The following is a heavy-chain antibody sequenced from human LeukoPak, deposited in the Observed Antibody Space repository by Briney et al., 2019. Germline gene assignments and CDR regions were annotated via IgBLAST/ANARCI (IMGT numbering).Heavy chain of an antibody. Sequence: GASVKVSCKASGYTFTSYDINWVRQATGQGLEWMGRINPNSGGTNYAQKFQGRVTMTRDTSISTAYMELSRLRSDDTAVYYCARDIVATIDARDYYYMDVWGKGTTVTVSS. CDR1: GYTFTSYD. V-gene: IGHV1-2*06. CDR2: INPNSGGT. J-gene: IGHJ6*03. D-gene: IGHD5-12*01. CDR3: ARDIVATIDARDYYYMDV.